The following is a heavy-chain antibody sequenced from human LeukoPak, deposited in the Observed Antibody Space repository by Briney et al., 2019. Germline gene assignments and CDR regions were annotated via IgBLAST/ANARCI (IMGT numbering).Heavy chain of an antibody. CDR3: ARRKGRFDYYMDV. CDR1: VGSISNYF. Sequence: SETLSLTCTVSVGSISNYFWTWVRQPPGKELEWMGYIYIGGTTNYNPSLKGRATISVDTSKSQFSLNLNSVTAADTAVYYCARRKGRFDYYMDVWGKGTTVTVSS. J-gene: IGHJ6*03. V-gene: IGHV4-4*09. D-gene: IGHD3-10*01. CDR2: IYIGGTT.